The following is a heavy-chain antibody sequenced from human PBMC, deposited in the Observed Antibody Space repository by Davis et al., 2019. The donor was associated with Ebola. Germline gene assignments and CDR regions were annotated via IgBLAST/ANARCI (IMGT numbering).Heavy chain of an antibody. CDR3: ARDRSSSWYNYYYGMDV. V-gene: IGHV3-30*03. J-gene: IGHJ6*02. D-gene: IGHD6-13*01. Sequence: GESLKISCAASGFTFSSYGMHWVRQAPGKGLEWVAVISYDGSNKYYADSVKGRFTISRDNSKNTLYLQMNSLRAEDTAVYYCARDRSSSWYNYYYGMDVWGQGTTVTVSS. CDR2: ISYDGSNK. CDR1: GFTFSSYG.